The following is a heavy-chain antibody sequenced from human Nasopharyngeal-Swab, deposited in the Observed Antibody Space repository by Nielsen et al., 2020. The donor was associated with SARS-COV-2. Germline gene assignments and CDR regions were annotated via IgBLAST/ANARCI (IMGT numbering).Heavy chain of an antibody. Sequence: SETLSLTCAVSGGSISSGGYSWSWIRQPPGKGLEWIGYIYHSGSTYYNPSLKSRVTISVDTSKNQFSLKLSSVTAADTAVYYCARGKTTMVRGVIISNYYYYMDVWGKGTTVTVSS. V-gene: IGHV4-30-2*01. D-gene: IGHD3-10*01. CDR1: GGSISSGGYS. J-gene: IGHJ6*03. CDR2: IYHSGST. CDR3: ARGKTTMVRGVIISNYYYYMDV.